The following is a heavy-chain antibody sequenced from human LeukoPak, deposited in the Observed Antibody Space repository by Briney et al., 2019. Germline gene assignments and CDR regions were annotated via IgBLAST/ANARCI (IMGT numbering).Heavy chain of an antibody. J-gene: IGHJ1*01. V-gene: IGHV3-23*01. Sequence: PGASLRLSCAASGFTFGVYALSWVRRAPGEGLQWVSTISASGEHTYYADSVKGRFVISRDNSKNTLHLEMNSLRAEDTALYYCAKGGDVSGHSTAEHWGQGTQVFVSS. CDR3: AKGGDVSGHSTAEH. CDR1: GFTFGVYA. D-gene: IGHD3-3*01. CDR2: ISASGEHT.